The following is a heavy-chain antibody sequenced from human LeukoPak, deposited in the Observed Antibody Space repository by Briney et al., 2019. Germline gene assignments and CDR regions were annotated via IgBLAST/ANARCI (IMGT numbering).Heavy chain of an antibody. CDR1: GFTFNGYG. Sequence: GGSLRLSCAASGFTFNGYGMHWVRQAPGKGLEWVAFIHYDGSKSYYADSVKGRFTISRDNSRNTLYLQMNSLRAEDTAVYYCARGEVAQGGMDVWGQGTTVTVSS. J-gene: IGHJ6*02. CDR3: ARGEVAQGGMDV. D-gene: IGHD5-12*01. V-gene: IGHV3-30*02. CDR2: IHYDGSKS.